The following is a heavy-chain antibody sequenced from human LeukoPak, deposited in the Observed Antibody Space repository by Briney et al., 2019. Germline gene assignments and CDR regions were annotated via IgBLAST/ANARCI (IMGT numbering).Heavy chain of an antibody. CDR2: IYYSGIT. V-gene: IGHV4-39*07. Sequence: PSETLSLTCTVSGVSISSSGYYWGWIRQSPGEGLEWIGNIYYSGITYYSPSLKSRVTISVDTSKNQFSLKLSSVTAADTAVYYCASLTAADAFDIWGQGTMVTVSS. D-gene: IGHD2-21*02. CDR3: ASLTAADAFDI. J-gene: IGHJ3*02. CDR1: GVSISSSGYY.